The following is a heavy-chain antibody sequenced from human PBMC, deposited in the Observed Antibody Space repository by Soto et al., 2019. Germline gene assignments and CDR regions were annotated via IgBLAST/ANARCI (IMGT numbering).Heavy chain of an antibody. Sequence: EVQLVESGGGLVQPGRSLRLSCAASGFTFDDYAMHWVRQAPGKGLEWVSGISWNSGSIGYADSVKGRFTISRDNAKNSLYLQMNSLRAEDTALYYCAKEDSSGMGGDFDYWGQGTLVTVSS. D-gene: IGHD6-19*01. J-gene: IGHJ4*02. V-gene: IGHV3-9*01. CDR1: GFTFDDYA. CDR2: ISWNSGSI. CDR3: AKEDSSGMGGDFDY.